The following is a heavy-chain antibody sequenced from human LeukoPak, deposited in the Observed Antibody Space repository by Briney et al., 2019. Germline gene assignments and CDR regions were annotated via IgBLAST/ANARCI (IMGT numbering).Heavy chain of an antibody. CDR2: INPNSGGT. CDR1: GYTFTGYY. D-gene: IGHD2-2*01. V-gene: IGHV1-2*02. J-gene: IGHJ3*02. Sequence: GASVKVSCKASGYTFTGYYMHWVRQAPGQGLEWMGWINPNSGGTDYAQNFQGRVTMTRDTSITTAHMELSRLRSDDTAVYYCAASRKYQLLGEADDAFDIWGQGTMVTVSS. CDR3: AASRKYQLLGEADDAFDI.